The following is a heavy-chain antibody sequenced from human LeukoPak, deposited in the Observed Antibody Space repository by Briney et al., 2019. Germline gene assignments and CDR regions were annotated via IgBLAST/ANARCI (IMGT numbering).Heavy chain of an antibody. CDR2: ISYDGSNK. Sequence: PGGSLRLSCAASGFTFSSYAMHWVRQAPGKGLEWVAVISYDGSNKYYADSVKGRFTISRDNSKNTLYLQMNSLRAEDTAVYYCARDISSEAGEAIFDYWGQGTLVTVSS. CDR1: GFTFSSYA. CDR3: ARDISSEAGEAIFDY. V-gene: IGHV3-30*01. D-gene: IGHD3-10*01. J-gene: IGHJ4*02.